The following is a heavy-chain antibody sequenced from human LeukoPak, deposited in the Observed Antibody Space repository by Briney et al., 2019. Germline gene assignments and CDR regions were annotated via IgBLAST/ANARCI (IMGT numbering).Heavy chain of an antibody. CDR3: ARGRWIQLWLHRNAFDY. CDR2: INHSGST. V-gene: IGHV4-34*01. Sequence: PSETLSLTCAVYGGSFSGYYWSWIRQPPGKGLEWIGEINHSGSTNYNPSLKSRVTISVDTSKNQFSLKLSSVTAADTAVYYCARGRWIQLWLHRNAFDYWGQGTLVTVSS. D-gene: IGHD5-18*01. J-gene: IGHJ4*02. CDR1: GGSFSGYY.